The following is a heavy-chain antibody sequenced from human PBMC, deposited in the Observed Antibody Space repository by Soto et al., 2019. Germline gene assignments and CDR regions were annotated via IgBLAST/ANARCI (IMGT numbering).Heavy chain of an antibody. CDR1: GGSFSGYY. CDR2: INHSGST. CDR3: ARARHPMSSKTKRRTFDY. D-gene: IGHD4-4*01. J-gene: IGHJ4*02. V-gene: IGHV4-34*01. Sequence: QVQLQQWGAGLLKPSETLSLTCAVYGGSFSGYYWSWIRQPPGKGLACIGEINHSGSTNYNPSLKSRVTISVDTSKNQFSLKLSSVTAADTAVYYCARARHPMSSKTKRRTFDYWGQGTLVTVSS.